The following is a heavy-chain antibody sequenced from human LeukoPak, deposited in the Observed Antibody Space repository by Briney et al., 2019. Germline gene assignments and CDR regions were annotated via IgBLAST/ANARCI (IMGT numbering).Heavy chain of an antibody. V-gene: IGHV3-33*01. D-gene: IGHD4-17*01. Sequence: GGSLRLSCAASGFTFSNYDMHWVRQAPGKALECVAVIWFDGSYKYYADSVKGRFTISRDTSENMLYLQMDSLRAEDTAVYYCARDDYGDYSFIDYWGQGTLVTVSS. J-gene: IGHJ4*02. CDR1: GFTFSNYD. CDR3: ARDDYGDYSFIDY. CDR2: IWFDGSYK.